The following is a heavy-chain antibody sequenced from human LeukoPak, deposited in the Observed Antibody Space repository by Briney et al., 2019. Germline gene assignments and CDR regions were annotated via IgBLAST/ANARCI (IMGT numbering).Heavy chain of an antibody. J-gene: IGHJ5*02. D-gene: IGHD4-17*01. CDR1: GFSFSRNV. CDR3: AKDSGYGDYPNWFDP. V-gene: IGHV3-23*01. Sequence: PGGSLRLSCAASGFSFSRNVMSWVRQAPGKGLEWVSSISGSGGSTYYAGSVKGRFTISRDNSKNTLYLQMNSLRAEDTALYYCAKDSGYGDYPNWFDPWGQGTLVTVSS. CDR2: ISGSGGST.